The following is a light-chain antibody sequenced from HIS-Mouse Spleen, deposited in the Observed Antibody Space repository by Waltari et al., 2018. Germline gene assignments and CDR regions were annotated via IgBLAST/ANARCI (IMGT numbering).Light chain of an antibody. CDR2: GAS. CDR1: QCVSSSY. J-gene: IGKJ3*01. CDR3: QQYGSSPPFA. Sequence: EIVLTQSPGTLSLSPGERATLTCRASQCVSSSYLAWYQQKPGQTLRLLIYGASSRATGIPDRFSGSGSGTDFTLTISRLGPEDFAVYYCQQYGSSPPFAFGPGTKVDIK. V-gene: IGKV3-20*01.